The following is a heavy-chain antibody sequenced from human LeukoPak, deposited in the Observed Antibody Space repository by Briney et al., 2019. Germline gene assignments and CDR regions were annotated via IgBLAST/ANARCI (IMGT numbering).Heavy chain of an antibody. D-gene: IGHD4-17*01. Sequence: SETLSLTCTVSGGSISSYYWSWIRQPPGEGLEWIGYIYYSGSTNYNPSIKSRVTISVDTSKNQFSLKLSSVTAVDTAVYYCARGDYEGIYYWGQGTLVTVSS. V-gene: IGHV4-59*01. CDR1: GGSISSYY. J-gene: IGHJ4*02. CDR2: IYYSGST. CDR3: ARGDYEGIYY.